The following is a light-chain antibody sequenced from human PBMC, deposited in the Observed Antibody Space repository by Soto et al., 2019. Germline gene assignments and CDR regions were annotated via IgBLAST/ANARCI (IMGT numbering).Light chain of an antibody. CDR3: QQYNKWPRT. CDR1: QSVSSN. CDR2: GTY. Sequence: EIVMTQSPATLSVSPGERATLSCRASQSVSSNLAWYQQKPGQAPRLLIYGTYTRATGIPTRFSGSGTGTEFTLTISSLESEDFAVYYCQQYNKWPRTFGGGTKVDSK. J-gene: IGKJ4*01. V-gene: IGKV3D-15*01.